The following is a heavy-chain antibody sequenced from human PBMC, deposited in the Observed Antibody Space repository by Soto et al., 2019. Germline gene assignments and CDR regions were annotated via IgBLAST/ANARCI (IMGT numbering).Heavy chain of an antibody. J-gene: IGHJ4*02. V-gene: IGHV3-74*01. CDR2: IDNHGSGT. Sequence: EVQLVESGGDLVQPGGSLRLSCVVSGLTFTNYWMHWVHQVPGKGLVWVSRIDNHGSGTSYADSVKGRFTISRDNAKNTLYLQMNSLRAEDTAVYYCGSVFEYWGQGALVTVSS. CDR1: GLTFTNYW. CDR3: GSVFEY.